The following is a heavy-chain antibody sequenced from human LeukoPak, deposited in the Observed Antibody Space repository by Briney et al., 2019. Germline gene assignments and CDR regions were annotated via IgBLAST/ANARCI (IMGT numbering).Heavy chain of an antibody. Sequence: PGGSLRLSCAASGFIFSDHYMDWVRQAPGKGLEWVARMNLDGSEKYYVDSVKGRFTISRDNAKTSLYLEMNSLRAEDTAVYYCARDATYCTNGVCYTRFDYWGQGTLVTVSS. CDR1: GFIFSDHY. CDR3: ARDATYCTNGVCYTRFDY. D-gene: IGHD2-8*01. CDR2: MNLDGSEK. J-gene: IGHJ4*02. V-gene: IGHV3-7*01.